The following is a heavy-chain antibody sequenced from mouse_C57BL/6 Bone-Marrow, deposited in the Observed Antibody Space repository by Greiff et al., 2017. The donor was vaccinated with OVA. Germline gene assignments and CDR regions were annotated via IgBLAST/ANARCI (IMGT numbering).Heavy chain of an antibody. CDR3: ARYLTTVVCDWYFDV. CDR1: GYTFTDYN. V-gene: IGHV1-18*01. Sequence: VQLQQSGPELVKPGASVKLPCKASGYTFTDYNMDWVKQSPGKSLEWIGDINPNNGGTIYNQKFKGKATLTVDKSSSTAYLELRSRTSEDTAVYYCARYLTTVVCDWYFDVWGTGTTVTVSS. D-gene: IGHD1-1*01. CDR2: INPNNGGT. J-gene: IGHJ1*03.